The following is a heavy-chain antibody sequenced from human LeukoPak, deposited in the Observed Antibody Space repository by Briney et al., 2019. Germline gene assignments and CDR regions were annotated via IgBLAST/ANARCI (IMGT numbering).Heavy chain of an antibody. D-gene: IGHD2-15*01. J-gene: IGHJ4*02. CDR3: ARGRVAYSAYYFDY. CDR2: IYYTGST. CDR1: GDSITNYF. Sequence: PSETLSLTCTVSGDSITNYFWSWIRQPPGKGLEWIGYIYYTGSTTYKPSLRSRVTISVDTSTNQFSLRLRSLTAADTAVYYCARGRVAYSAYYFDYWGQGTLVTVSS. V-gene: IGHV4-59*01.